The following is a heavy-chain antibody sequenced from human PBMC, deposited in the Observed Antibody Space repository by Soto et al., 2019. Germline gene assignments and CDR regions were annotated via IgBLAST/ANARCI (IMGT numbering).Heavy chain of an antibody. D-gene: IGHD3-9*01. CDR2: IKSKTDGGTT. CDR1: GFTFSNAW. CDR3: TTSRGVSLRYFDWWEMFDP. J-gene: IGHJ5*02. Sequence: GGSLRLSCAASGFTFSNAWMNWVRQAPGKGLEWVGRIKSKTDGGTTDYAAPVKGRFTISRDDSKNTLYLQMNSLKTEDTAVYYCTTSRGVSLRYFDWWEMFDPGGQGTLVTVSS. V-gene: IGHV3-15*07.